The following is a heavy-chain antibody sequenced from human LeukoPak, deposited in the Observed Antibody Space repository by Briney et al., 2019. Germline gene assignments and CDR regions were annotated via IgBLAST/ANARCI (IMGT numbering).Heavy chain of an antibody. J-gene: IGHJ4*02. Sequence: GGSLRLSCAASGFTFSSYWMSWVRQAPGKGLEWVANIKQDGSEKYYVDSVKGRFTISRDNAKNSLYLQMNSLRAEDTAVYYYARPTYSSGWYLKYWGQGTLVTVSS. CDR3: ARPTYSSGWYLKY. CDR2: IKQDGSEK. CDR1: GFTFSSYW. V-gene: IGHV3-7*01. D-gene: IGHD6-19*01.